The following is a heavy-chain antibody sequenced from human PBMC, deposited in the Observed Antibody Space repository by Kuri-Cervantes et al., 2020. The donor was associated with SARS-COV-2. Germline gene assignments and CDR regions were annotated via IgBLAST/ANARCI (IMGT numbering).Heavy chain of an antibody. J-gene: IGHJ2*01. CDR2: IYHSGST. Sequence: SETLSLTCAVSGGSISSSNWWSWVRQPPGKGLEWIGEIYHSGSTNYNPSLKSRVTISVDKSKNQFSLKLSSVTAADTAVYYCVRGRPTVTTRYFDPWGRGTLVTVSS. V-gene: IGHV4-4*02. D-gene: IGHD4-17*01. CDR1: GGSISSSNW. CDR3: VRGRPTVTTRYFDP.